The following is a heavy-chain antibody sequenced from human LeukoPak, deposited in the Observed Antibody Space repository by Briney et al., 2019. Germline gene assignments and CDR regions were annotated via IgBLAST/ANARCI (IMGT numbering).Heavy chain of an antibody. D-gene: IGHD1-1*01. J-gene: IGHJ4*02. CDR2: LYSDGNT. CDR1: GFTVSRND. CDR3: ARGVVPLAANTLAY. Sequence: QPGGSLRLSCAASGFTVSRNDMSWVRQAPGKGLEWVSLLYSDGNTKYADSVQGRFTISRDNSKNTLYLEMNSLSPDDTAVYYCARGVVPLAANTLAYWGQGTLVTVSS. V-gene: IGHV3-53*01.